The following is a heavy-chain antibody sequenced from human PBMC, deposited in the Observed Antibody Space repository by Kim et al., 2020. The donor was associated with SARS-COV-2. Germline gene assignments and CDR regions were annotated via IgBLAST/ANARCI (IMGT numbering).Heavy chain of an antibody. CDR3: ARDPVYAGSSWYGGRGYYGMDV. Sequence: SETLSLTCTVSGGSISSSSYYWGWIRQPPGKGLEWIGSIYYSGSTYYIPSLKSRVTISVDTSKNQFSLKLSSVTAADTAVYYCARDPVYAGSSWYGGRGYYGMDVWGQGTTVTVSS. V-gene: IGHV4-39*07. CDR1: GGSISSSSYY. D-gene: IGHD6-13*01. J-gene: IGHJ6*02. CDR2: IYYSGST.